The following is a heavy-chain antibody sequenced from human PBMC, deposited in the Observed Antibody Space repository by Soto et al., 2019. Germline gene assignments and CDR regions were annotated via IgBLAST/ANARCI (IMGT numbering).Heavy chain of an antibody. CDR2: ISGSGVST. CDR1: YA. J-gene: IGHJ4*02. Sequence: YALNWVRQAPGKGLQWVSTISGSGVSTYYADSVKGRFTISRDNSKNTLYLQMNSLRAEDTAVYYCAKMTEKGYFDYWGQGTLVTVSS. CDR3: AKMTEKGYFDY. V-gene: IGHV3-23*01.